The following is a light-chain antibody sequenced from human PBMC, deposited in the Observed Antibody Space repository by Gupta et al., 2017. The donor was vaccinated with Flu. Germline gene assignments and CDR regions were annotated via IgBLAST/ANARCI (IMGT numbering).Light chain of an antibody. CDR3: IQTLQTPFT. CDR1: QSLVQANGYKY. CDR2: LGS. Sequence: DIAVTQSPLSLPVILGKPASISCRSSQSLVQANGYKYLDWYLQRPGQSPQLLIYLGSNRATGVPDRFSGSGSGTDFTLKISRVEAEDVGTYYCIQTLQTPFTFGGGTRVDIK. J-gene: IGKJ4*01. V-gene: IGKV2-28*01.